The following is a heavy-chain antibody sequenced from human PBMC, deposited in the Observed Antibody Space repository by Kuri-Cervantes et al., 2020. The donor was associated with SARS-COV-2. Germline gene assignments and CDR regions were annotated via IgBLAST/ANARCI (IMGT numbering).Heavy chain of an antibody. CDR3: VKDYYGSEA. CDR1: GFTFSSYE. Sequence: GGLLRLSWAASGFTFSSYELNWVRQAPGKGLECVSYISSSGSTIYYADSVKGRFTISRDNAKNTLSLQLSSLRTEDTAVYYCVKDYYGSEAWGQGTLVTVSS. V-gene: IGHV3-48*03. J-gene: IGHJ4*01. D-gene: IGHD3-10*01. CDR2: ISSSGSTI.